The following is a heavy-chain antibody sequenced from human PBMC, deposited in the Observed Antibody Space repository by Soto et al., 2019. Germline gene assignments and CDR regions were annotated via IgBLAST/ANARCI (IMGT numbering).Heavy chain of an antibody. Sequence: QVQLVQSGGEVKKPGASVKVSCKASGYAFTTYGVTWVRQAPGQRLEWMGWISPYSGHTSYAQNLQDRVTLTTDTSKTITNVELRSLRSDDTAVYYCGGGGRIGTTGLVDFWGQGTLVTVSS. CDR2: ISPYSGHT. V-gene: IGHV1-18*01. D-gene: IGHD1-1*01. CDR3: GGGGRIGTTGLVDF. J-gene: IGHJ4*02. CDR1: GYAFTTYG.